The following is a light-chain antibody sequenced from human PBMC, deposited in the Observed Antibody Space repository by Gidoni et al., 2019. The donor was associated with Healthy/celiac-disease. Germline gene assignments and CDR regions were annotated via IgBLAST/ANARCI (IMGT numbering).Light chain of an antibody. Sequence: DIQMTQSPSSLSASVGDRVTITCRASQSISSYLNWYQQKPGKAPKLLIYAASSLQSGVPSRFSGSGSGPDFTLTISSLPPQDFATYYCQQSYSTPPCTFGQGTKVEIK. CDR1: QSISSY. J-gene: IGKJ1*01. V-gene: IGKV1-39*01. CDR2: AAS. CDR3: QQSYSTPPCT.